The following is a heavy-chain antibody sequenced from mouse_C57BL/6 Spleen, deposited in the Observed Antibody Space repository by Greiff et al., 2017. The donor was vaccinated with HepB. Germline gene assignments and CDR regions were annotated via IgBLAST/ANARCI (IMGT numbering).Heavy chain of an antibody. V-gene: IGHV1-22*01. CDR3: ASGLGWSQGAY. D-gene: IGHD2-3*01. CDR2: INPNNGGT. Sequence: VQLQQSGPELVKPGASVKMSCKASGSSFTDYNMHWVKQSHGKSLEWIGYINPNNGGTSYNQTFKGKATLTVNKSSSTAYMERRSLTSEESAVYYCASGLGWSQGAYWGQGTLVTVSA. CDR1: GSSFTDYN. J-gene: IGHJ3*01.